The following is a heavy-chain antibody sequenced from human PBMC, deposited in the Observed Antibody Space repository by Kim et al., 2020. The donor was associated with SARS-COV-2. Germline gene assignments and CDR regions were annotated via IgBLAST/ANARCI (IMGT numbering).Heavy chain of an antibody. CDR2: T. D-gene: IGHD3-22*01. Sequence: TKYAQKLQGRVTFTRDTSASTAYMELSSLRSEDTAVYYCARASGLGFGYWGQGTLVTVSS. J-gene: IGHJ4*02. CDR3: ARASGLGFGY. V-gene: IGHV1-3*01.